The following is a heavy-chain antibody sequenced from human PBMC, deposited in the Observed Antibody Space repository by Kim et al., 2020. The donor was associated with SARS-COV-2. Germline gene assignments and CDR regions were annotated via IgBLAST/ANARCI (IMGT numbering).Heavy chain of an antibody. CDR2: ITGSGDST. CDR3: ATYSDQTQGWYFYGTDV. D-gene: IGHD5-12*01. CDR1: GFTFSNFA. J-gene: IGHJ6*02. V-gene: IGHV3-23*01. Sequence: GGSLRLSCAASGFTFSNFAMSWVRQAPGKGLQWVSGITGSGDSTYYTDSVRGRFTISRDNAKNTLYLQMNSLRAEDTAVYYCATYSDQTQGWYFYGTDVWGQGTAVTVSS.